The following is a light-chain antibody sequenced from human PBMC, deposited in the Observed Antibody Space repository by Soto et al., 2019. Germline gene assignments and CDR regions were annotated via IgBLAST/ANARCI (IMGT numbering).Light chain of an antibody. CDR2: DAS. J-gene: IGKJ2*01. V-gene: IGKV3-11*01. CDR1: QSVSSD. CDR3: QQRSNWPT. Sequence: EIVLTQSPATPSLSPGERATLSCRASQSVSSDLAWYQQKPGQAPRPLIYDASNRATGIPARFSGSGSGTDFTLTISSLEPEDFAVYYCQQRSNWPTFGQGTKLEI.